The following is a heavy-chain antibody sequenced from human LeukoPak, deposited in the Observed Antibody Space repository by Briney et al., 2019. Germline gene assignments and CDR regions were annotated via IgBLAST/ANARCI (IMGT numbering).Heavy chain of an antibody. Sequence: PGGSLRLSCAASGFTFSSYWMSWVRQAPGKGLEWVSYISSSGSTIYYADSVKGRFTISRDNAKNSLYLQMNSLRAEDTAVYYCARDDVSGWFEPWGQGTLVTVSS. CDR1: GFTFSSYW. CDR3: ARDDVSGWFEP. CDR2: ISSSGSTI. V-gene: IGHV3-48*04. J-gene: IGHJ5*02. D-gene: IGHD1-26*01.